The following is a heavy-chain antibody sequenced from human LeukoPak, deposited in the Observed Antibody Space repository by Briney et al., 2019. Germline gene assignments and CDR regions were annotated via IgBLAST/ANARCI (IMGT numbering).Heavy chain of an antibody. CDR3: ARGYGSGSYIPPDY. Sequence: GSLRPSCAASGFIVSSNYMSWVRQPPGKGLEWIGSIYYSGSTYYNPSLKSRVTISVDTSKNQFSLKLSSVTAADTAVYYCARGYGSGSYIPPDYWGQGTLVTVSS. CDR2: IYYSGST. J-gene: IGHJ4*02. D-gene: IGHD3-10*01. V-gene: IGHV4-39*07. CDR1: GFIVSSNY.